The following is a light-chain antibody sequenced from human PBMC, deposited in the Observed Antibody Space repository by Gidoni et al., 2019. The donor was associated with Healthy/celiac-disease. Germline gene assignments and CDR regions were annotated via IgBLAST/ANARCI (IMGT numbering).Light chain of an antibody. V-gene: IGKV3-11*01. CDR1: QSVSSY. Sequence: EIVLTQSPATLSVSPGERATLSCRASQSVSSYLAWYQQKPGQAPRLLIYDASNRATGIPARFSGSGSGTDFTLTISSLEPEDFAVYYCQQRSNWFLTFGGXTKVEIK. J-gene: IGKJ4*01. CDR2: DAS. CDR3: QQRSNWFLT.